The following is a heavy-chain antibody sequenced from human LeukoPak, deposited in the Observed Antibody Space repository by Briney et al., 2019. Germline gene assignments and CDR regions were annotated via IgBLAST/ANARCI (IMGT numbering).Heavy chain of an antibody. J-gene: IGHJ5*02. CDR1: GGSISSYC. Sequence: PSETLSLTCTVSGGSISSYCWSWIRQPPGKGLEWIGYIYYSGSTNYNPSLKSRVTISVDTSKNQFSLKLSSVTAADTAVYYCASRFGDIVVVPAAGPYNWFDPWGQGTLVTVSS. CDR2: IYYSGST. D-gene: IGHD2-2*01. CDR3: ASRFGDIVVVPAAGPYNWFDP. V-gene: IGHV4-59*12.